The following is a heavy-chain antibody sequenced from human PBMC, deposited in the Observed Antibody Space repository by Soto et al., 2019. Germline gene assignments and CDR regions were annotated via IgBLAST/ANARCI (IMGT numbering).Heavy chain of an antibody. CDR3: GRSLGSGIVGATGWFGP. D-gene: IGHD1-26*01. CDR1: GGTLSSYA. V-gene: IGHV1-69*06. CDR2: IIPIFGTA. Sequence: QLQLVQSGAEVKKPGSSVKVSCKASGGTLSSYAISWVRQAPGQGLEWMGGIIPIFGTANYAQKFQGRVTMPADKSTSTAYMEMSSLRAEDTAVDYCGRSLGSGIVGATGWFGPWGPGTLVTVPS. J-gene: IGHJ5*01.